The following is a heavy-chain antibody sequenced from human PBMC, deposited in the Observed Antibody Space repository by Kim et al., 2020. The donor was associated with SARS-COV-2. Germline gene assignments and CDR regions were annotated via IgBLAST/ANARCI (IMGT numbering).Heavy chain of an antibody. V-gene: IGHV1-69*13. CDR3: ARESVALWTGYYFEF. CDR2: IIPIFATA. J-gene: IGHJ4*02. Sequence: SVKVSCKASGGTFSNYAISWVRQAPGQGLEWMGGIIPIFATANYAQKFQGRVTLIADESTSTAYMELSSLKSEDTAVYYCARESVALWTGYYFEFWGQGTQVTVSS. D-gene: IGHD3-3*01. CDR1: GGTFSNYA.